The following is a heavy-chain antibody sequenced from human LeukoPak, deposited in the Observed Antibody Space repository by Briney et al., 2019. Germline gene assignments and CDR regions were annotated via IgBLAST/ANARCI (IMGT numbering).Heavy chain of an antibody. CDR2: ISGSGGST. CDR3: AKDSVYCSSTSCYVY. D-gene: IGHD2-2*01. J-gene: IGHJ4*02. Sequence: GGSLRLSCAASGFTFSSYAMSWVRQAPGRGLEWVSAISGSGGSTYYADSVKGRFTISRDNSRNTLYLQMNSLRAEDTAVYYCAKDSVYCSSTSCYVYWGQGTLVTVSS. CDR1: GFTFSSYA. V-gene: IGHV3-23*01.